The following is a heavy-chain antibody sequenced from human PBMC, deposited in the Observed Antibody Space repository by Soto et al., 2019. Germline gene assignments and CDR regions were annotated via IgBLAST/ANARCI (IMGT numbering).Heavy chain of an antibody. Sequence: PGGSLRLSCAASGFTFRTYVMNWVRRAPGKGLEWVAVTSYDESKKYYADSVKGRFTISRDNSQNTLYLQMNSLRAEDTAVYYCARGDCTNGVCHSGYYSYCLDVWGQGPTVTVSS. D-gene: IGHD2-8*01. CDR3: ARGDCTNGVCHSGYYSYCLDV. V-gene: IGHV3-30-3*01. CDR1: GFTFRTYV. CDR2: TSYDESKK. J-gene: IGHJ6*02.